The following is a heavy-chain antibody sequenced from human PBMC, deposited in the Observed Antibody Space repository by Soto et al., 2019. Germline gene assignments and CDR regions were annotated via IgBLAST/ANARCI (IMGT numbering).Heavy chain of an antibody. Sequence: SETLSLTCAVYGGSFSGYYWSWIRQPPGKGLEWIGEINHSGSTNYNPSLKSRVTISVDTSKNQFSLKLSSVTAADTAVYYCARGTGYDFWSGYNGYYYYMDLWGKGTSVTGSS. V-gene: IGHV4-34*01. CDR1: GGSFSGYY. J-gene: IGHJ6*03. CDR2: INHSGST. D-gene: IGHD3-3*01. CDR3: ARGTGYDFWSGYNGYYYYMDL.